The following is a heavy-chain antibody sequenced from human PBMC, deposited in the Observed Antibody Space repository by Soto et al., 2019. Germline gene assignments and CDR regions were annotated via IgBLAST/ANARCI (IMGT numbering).Heavy chain of an antibody. V-gene: IGHV1-69*02. D-gene: IGHD6-6*01. J-gene: IGHJ5*02. CDR3: ARAYEEYSSSSVWFDP. CDR1: GGTFSSYT. Sequence: SVKVSCKASGGTFSSYTISWVRQAPGQGLEWMGRIIPILGIANYAQKFQGRVTITADKSTSTAYMELSSLRSEDTAVYYCARAYEEYSSSSVWFDPWGQGTLVTVSS. CDR2: IIPILGIA.